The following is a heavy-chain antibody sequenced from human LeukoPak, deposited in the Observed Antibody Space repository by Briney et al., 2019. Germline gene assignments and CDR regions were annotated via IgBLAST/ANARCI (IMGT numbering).Heavy chain of an antibody. D-gene: IGHD3-3*01. CDR1: GYTFTGYY. V-gene: IGHV1-2*02. Sequence: GASVKVSCKASGYTFTGYYMHWVRQAPGQGLEWMGWINPNSGGTNYAQKFQGRVTMTRDTSISTAYMELSRLRSDDTAVYYCAREENSRYYDFWSGHNWFDPWGQGTLVTVSS. CDR3: AREENSRYYDFWSGHNWFDP. J-gene: IGHJ5*02. CDR2: INPNSGGT.